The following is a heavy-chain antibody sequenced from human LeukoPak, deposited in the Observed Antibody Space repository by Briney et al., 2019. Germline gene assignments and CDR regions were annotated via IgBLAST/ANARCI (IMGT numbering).Heavy chain of an antibody. CDR1: GDSVSSNSAA. CDR3: ARVEQLWLPYFDY. CDR2: TYYRSKWYN. D-gene: IGHD5-18*01. J-gene: IGHJ4*02. Sequence: SQTLSLTCALSGDSVSSNSAAWNWIRQSPWRGLEWLGRTYYRSKWYNDYAVSVKSRITINPDTSKNQFSLQLNSVTPEDTAVYYCARVEQLWLPYFDYWGQGTLVTVSS. V-gene: IGHV6-1*01.